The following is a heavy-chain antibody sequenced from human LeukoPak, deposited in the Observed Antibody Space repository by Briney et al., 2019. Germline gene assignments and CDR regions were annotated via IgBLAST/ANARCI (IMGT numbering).Heavy chain of an antibody. Sequence: GGSLRLSCAASGFTFSTYGMNWVRQAPGKGLEWISYISSSSSPLYYADSVKGRFTISRDNAKNSLYLQMNTLRAEDTAVYYCARDHVFPDIWGQGTMVTVSS. CDR3: ARDHVFPDI. D-gene: IGHD3-10*01. J-gene: IGHJ3*02. V-gene: IGHV3-48*01. CDR2: ISSSSSPL. CDR1: GFTFSTYG.